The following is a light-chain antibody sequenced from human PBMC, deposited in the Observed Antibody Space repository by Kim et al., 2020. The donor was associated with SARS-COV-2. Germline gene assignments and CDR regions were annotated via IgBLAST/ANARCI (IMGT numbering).Light chain of an antibody. CDR2: KDS. J-gene: IGLJ1*01. V-gene: IGLV3-1*01. Sequence: GKTSSFTGSGDELGDIYGCRYQQKPAQSPVMVIYKDSQRPTGVPERFSGSGATNTATLSSSGTQAMDEADYYCWAWDSSNIVFGAGTKVTVL. CDR3: WAWDSSNIV. CDR1: ELGDIY.